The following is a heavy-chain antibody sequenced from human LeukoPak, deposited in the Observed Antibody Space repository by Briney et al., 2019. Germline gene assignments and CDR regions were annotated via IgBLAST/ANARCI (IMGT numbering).Heavy chain of an antibody. J-gene: IGHJ5*02. V-gene: IGHV3-23*01. D-gene: IGHD2-15*01. CDR2: ISGSGVST. CDR1: GFTFSSYA. Sequence: PGGSLRLSCAASGFTFSSYAMSWVRQAPGKGLEWVSAISGSGVSTYYADSVKGRFTISRDDSKNTLYLQMNSLKASDTAMYYCARQEYCSGGSCYTWFDPWGQGTLVTVSS. CDR3: ARQEYCSGGSCYTWFDP.